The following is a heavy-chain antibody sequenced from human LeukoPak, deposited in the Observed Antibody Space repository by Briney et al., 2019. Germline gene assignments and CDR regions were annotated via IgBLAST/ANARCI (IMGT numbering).Heavy chain of an antibody. Sequence: PSETLSLTCTVSGYSISSGYYWGWIRPPPGKGLEWIGNIYHSGSTYYNPSLKSRVTISVDTSKNQFSLKLSSVTAADTAVYYCAREKQGFDPWGQGTLVTVSS. CDR2: IYHSGST. CDR1: GYSISSGYY. J-gene: IGHJ5*02. V-gene: IGHV4-38-2*02. CDR3: AREKQGFDP.